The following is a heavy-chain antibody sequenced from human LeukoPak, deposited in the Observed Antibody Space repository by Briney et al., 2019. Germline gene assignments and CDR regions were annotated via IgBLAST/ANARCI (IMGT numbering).Heavy chain of an antibody. CDR1: GFTFTNYW. D-gene: IGHD1-1*01. J-gene: IGHJ4*02. CDR2: INTDGSST. Sequence: PGGSLRLSCAASGFTFTNYWMHWVRQAPGKGLVWVSHINTDGSSTNYADSVKGRFTISRDNAKNTLYLQMNSLRVDDTAVYYCARDPGDTTFVYDYWGQGTLVTVSS. CDR3: ARDPGDTTFVYDY. V-gene: IGHV3-74*01.